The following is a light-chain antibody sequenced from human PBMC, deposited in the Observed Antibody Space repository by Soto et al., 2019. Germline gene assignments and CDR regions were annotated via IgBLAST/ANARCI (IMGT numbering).Light chain of an antibody. CDR2: KAS. V-gene: IGKV1-5*03. Sequence: IQMTQSPSTLSASVGDRVTITCRASQYISSWLAWYQQKPGKAPKLLIYKASSLESGVPSRFSGSGSRTEFTLTISSLQPDDFATYYCQQYNSQRTFGQGTKVEIK. J-gene: IGKJ1*01. CDR1: QYISSW. CDR3: QQYNSQRT.